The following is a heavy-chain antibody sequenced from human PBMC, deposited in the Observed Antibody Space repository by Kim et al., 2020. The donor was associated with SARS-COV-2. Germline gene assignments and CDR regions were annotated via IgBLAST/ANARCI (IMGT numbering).Heavy chain of an antibody. CDR2: IYSSGST. CDR3: ARSYYYDSSGSRDAFDI. J-gene: IGHJ3*02. Sequence: SETLSLTCTVSGGSISSGNYYWNWIWQPAGKGLEWIGRIYSSGSTNDNPSLRSRVTISVDTSKNQFSLKLSSVTAADTAIYYCARSYYYDSSGSRDAFDIWGQGTMVTVSS. D-gene: IGHD3-22*01. CDR1: GGSISSGNYY. V-gene: IGHV4-61*02.